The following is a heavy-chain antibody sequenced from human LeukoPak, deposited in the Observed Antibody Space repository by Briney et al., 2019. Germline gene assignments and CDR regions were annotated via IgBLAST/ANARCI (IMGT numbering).Heavy chain of an antibody. CDR2: ISGSGGST. CDR1: GFTFSSYA. D-gene: IGHD4-17*01. CDR3: AKDGEFTVTTMVDY. Sequence: GGSLRLSCATSGFTFSSYAMSWVRQAPGKGLEWVSAISGSGGSTYYADSVKGRFTISRDNSKNTLYLQMNSLRAEDTAVYYCAKDGEFTVTTMVDYWGQGTLVTVSS. V-gene: IGHV3-23*01. J-gene: IGHJ4*02.